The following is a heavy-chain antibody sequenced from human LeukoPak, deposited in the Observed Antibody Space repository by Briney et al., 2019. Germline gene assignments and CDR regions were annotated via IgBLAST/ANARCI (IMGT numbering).Heavy chain of an antibody. CDR1: GGSISSHY. D-gene: IGHD3-22*01. CDR3: ARETNYYDSSGYSDNWFDP. J-gene: IGHJ5*02. Sequence: SETLSLTCTVSGGSISSHYWSWIRQPPGKGLEWIGYIYYSGSTNYNPSLKSRVTISVDTSKNQFSLKLSSVTAADTAVYYCARETNYYDSSGYSDNWFDPWGQGTLVTVSS. CDR2: IYYSGST. V-gene: IGHV4-59*11.